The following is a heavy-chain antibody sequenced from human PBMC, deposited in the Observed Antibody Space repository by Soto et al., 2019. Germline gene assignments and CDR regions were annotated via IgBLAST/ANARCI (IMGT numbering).Heavy chain of an antibody. CDR2: ISACNGNT. CDR3: AGDIMTTVTPVACFDP. Sequence: QVQLVQSGAEVKKPGASVKVSCKASGYTFTSYGISWVRQAPGQGLEWMGWISACNGNTNYAQKLQGRVTMTTDTSTSTAYMELRSLRSDDTAVDYCAGDIMTTVTPVACFDPWGQGTLVTVSS. D-gene: IGHD4-17*01. V-gene: IGHV1-18*01. J-gene: IGHJ5*02. CDR1: GYTFTSYG.